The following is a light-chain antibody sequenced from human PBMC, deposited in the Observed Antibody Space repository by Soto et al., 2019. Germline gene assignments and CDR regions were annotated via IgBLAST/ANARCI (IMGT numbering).Light chain of an antibody. J-gene: IGLJ3*02. CDR3: QSYDSSLSGWV. CDR1: RSNIGAGYY. CDR2: GNS. V-gene: IGLV1-40*01. Sequence: QSVLTQPPSVSGAPGQRVTISCTGSRSNIGAGYYVHWYQQLPGTAPKLLIYGNSNRPSGVPDRFSGSKSGTSASLAITGLQAEDEADYYCQSYDSSLSGWVFGGGTKVTVL.